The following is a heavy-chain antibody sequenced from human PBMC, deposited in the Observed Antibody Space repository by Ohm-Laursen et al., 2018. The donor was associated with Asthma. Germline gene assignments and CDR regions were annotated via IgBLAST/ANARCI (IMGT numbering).Heavy chain of an antibody. J-gene: IGHJ4*02. CDR1: GFTFSSYA. D-gene: IGHD3-22*01. CDR2: ISATSGSI. CDR3: ARDGSRSGHYPRPHDY. Sequence: SLRLSCSAPGFTFSSYAMSWVRQAPGKGLEWVSSISATSGSIYYADSVKGRFTISRDNSKNTLDLQMNSLRAEDTAVHYCARDGSRSGHYPRPHDYWGQGTLVTVSS. V-gene: IGHV3-23*01.